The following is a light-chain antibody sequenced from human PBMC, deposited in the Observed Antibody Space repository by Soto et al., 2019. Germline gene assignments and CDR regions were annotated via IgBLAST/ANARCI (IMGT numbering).Light chain of an antibody. Sequence: QSVLTQPPSVSGAPGQRVTISCSGSSSNIGAGYDVQWYRQFPGTAPKLIIYANSDRPSGVPDRFSGSKSGTSASLAITGLQAEDEADYYCQSYDSSLRDYVFGTETKLTVL. J-gene: IGLJ1*01. CDR2: ANS. V-gene: IGLV1-40*01. CDR1: SSNIGAGYD. CDR3: QSYDSSLRDYV.